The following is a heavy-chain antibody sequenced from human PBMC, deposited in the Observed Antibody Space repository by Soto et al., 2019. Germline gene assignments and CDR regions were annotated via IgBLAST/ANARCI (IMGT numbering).Heavy chain of an antibody. Sequence: SETLSLTCTVSGDSMSSSRSSSYYWAWIRQPPGKGLEWIGSIDYNGGTYYHPSLKSRVTISEDTSRNHFPLKLRSVTASDTAVYYCARHQHNGYVASWAPGALVTVS. CDR1: GDSMSSSRSSSYY. D-gene: IGHD5-12*01. CDR3: ARHQHNGYVAS. CDR2: IDYNGGT. V-gene: IGHV4-39*01. J-gene: IGHJ5*02.